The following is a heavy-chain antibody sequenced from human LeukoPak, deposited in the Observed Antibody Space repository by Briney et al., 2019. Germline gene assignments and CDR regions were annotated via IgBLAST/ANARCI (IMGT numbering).Heavy chain of an antibody. Sequence: SETLSLTCTVSGGSISSSSYYWGWIRQPPGKGLEWIGRIYYSGSTYYNPSLKSRVTISVDTSKNQFSLKLSSVTAADTAVYYCARQGYGSQAAFDIWGQGTMVTVSS. V-gene: IGHV4-39*01. CDR2: IYYSGST. CDR3: ARQGYGSQAAFDI. CDR1: GGSISSSSYY. D-gene: IGHD1-26*01. J-gene: IGHJ3*02.